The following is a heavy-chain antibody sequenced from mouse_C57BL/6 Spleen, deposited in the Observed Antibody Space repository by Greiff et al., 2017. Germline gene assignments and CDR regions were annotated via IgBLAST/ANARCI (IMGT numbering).Heavy chain of an antibody. J-gene: IGHJ3*01. CDR3: ARDDGYAFAY. Sequence: EVQLVESGGGLVKPGGSLKLSCAASGFTFSSYAMSWVRQTPEKRLEWVATLSDGGSYTYYPDNVKGRFTISRDNAKNNLYLQMSHLKSEDTAMYYCARDDGYAFAYWGQGTLVTVSA. V-gene: IGHV5-4*01. CDR1: GFTFSSYA. CDR2: LSDGGSYT. D-gene: IGHD2-3*01.